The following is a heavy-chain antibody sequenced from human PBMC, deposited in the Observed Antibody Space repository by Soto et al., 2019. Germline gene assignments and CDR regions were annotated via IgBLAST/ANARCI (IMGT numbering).Heavy chain of an antibody. Sequence: GGSLRLSCGASGFTFRKYDMHWVRQPLGKGLEWVSAIGNSGDTYYLDSVKGRFTVSRENAKNSLYLQMSNLRVGDTAIYYCARGGRELSCFDNWGQGTLVTVSS. V-gene: IGHV3-13*01. CDR3: ARGGRELSCFDN. CDR1: GFTFRKYD. J-gene: IGHJ4*02. CDR2: IGNSGDT. D-gene: IGHD1-1*01.